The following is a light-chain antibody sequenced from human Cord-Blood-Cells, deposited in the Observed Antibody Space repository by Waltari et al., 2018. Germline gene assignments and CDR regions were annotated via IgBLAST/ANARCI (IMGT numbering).Light chain of an antibody. CDR3: QQYNSYST. J-gene: IGKJ2*01. CDR1: QSISSW. V-gene: IGKV1-5*01. CDR2: DAS. Sequence: DVQMTQSPSTLSPSVGDRVTITCRASQSISSWFAWYQQKPGKAPKLLIYDASSLESGVPSRFSGSGSGTEFTRTISRLQPDDFATYYCQQYNSYSTFGQGTKLEIK.